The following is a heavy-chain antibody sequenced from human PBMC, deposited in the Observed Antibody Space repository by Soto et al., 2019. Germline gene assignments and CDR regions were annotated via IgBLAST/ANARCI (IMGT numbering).Heavy chain of an antibody. J-gene: IGHJ3*02. D-gene: IGHD2-2*03. CDR3: ARGGHGYCSSTSCYYRDAFDI. CDR1: GGSISSSSCY. CDR2: IYYSGST. Sequence: SETLSLTCSVAGGSISSSSCYWGWIRQPPGKGLEWIGSIYYSGSTYYNPSLKSRVTISVDTSKNQFSLKLSSVTAADTAVYYCARGGHGYCSSTSCYYRDAFDIWGQGTMVTVSS. V-gene: IGHV4-39*01.